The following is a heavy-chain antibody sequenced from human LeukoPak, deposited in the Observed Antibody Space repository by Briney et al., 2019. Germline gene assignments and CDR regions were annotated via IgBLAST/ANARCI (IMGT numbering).Heavy chain of an antibody. CDR1: GITLSNYG. CDR2: IGGSGGGT. CDR3: AERGVVIRVILVGFHKEAYYFDS. D-gene: IGHD3-22*01. V-gene: IGHV3-23*01. J-gene: IGHJ4*02. Sequence: GGSLRLSCAVSGITLSNYGMSWVRRAPGKGLEWVAGIGGSGGGTNYADSVKGRFIISRDNPKNTLYLQMNSLRVEDTAVYFCAERGVVIRVILVGFHKEAYYFDSWGQGALVTVSS.